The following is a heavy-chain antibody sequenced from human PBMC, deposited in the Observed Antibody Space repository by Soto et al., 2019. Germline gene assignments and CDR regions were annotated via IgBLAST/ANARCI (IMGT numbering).Heavy chain of an antibody. Sequence: GGSLRLSCTASGFTFGGYAMTWFRQAPGKGLEWVGFIRTKAFGGTPEYAASVKGRFTISRDDSRNIAYLQMNSLKTEDTAVYYCTRACYDHPPNDYWAQGTQVTVSS. CDR1: GFTFGGYA. CDR3: TRACYDHPPNDY. J-gene: IGHJ4*02. CDR2: IRTKAFGGTP. D-gene: IGHD5-12*01. V-gene: IGHV3-49*03.